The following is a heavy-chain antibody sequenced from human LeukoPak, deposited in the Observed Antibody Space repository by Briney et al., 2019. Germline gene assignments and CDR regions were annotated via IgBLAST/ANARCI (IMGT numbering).Heavy chain of an antibody. CDR1: GVSISSGGYS. CDR2: IYHSGGT. Sequence: SETLSLTCAVSGVSISSGGYSWSWIRQPPGKGLGWIGYIYHSGGTYYHPSLKSRVTISVDRSKHQFSLQLSSVTAADTAVYYCARDPGGAFDIWGQGTIVTVSS. V-gene: IGHV4-30-2*01. J-gene: IGHJ3*02. CDR3: ARDPGGAFDI.